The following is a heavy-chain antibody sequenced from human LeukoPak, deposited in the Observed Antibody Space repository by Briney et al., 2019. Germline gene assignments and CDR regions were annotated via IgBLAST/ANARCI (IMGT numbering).Heavy chain of an antibody. Sequence: SETLSLTCTVSGGSISSYYWSWIRQPAGKGLEWIGRIYTSGSTNYNPSLKSRVTMSVDTSKNQFSLKLSSVTAADTAVYYCARDRMGQVSRFGETHNWFDPWGQGTLVTVSS. J-gene: IGHJ5*02. D-gene: IGHD3-10*01. CDR2: IYTSGST. CDR1: GGSISSYY. CDR3: ARDRMGQVSRFGETHNWFDP. V-gene: IGHV4-4*07.